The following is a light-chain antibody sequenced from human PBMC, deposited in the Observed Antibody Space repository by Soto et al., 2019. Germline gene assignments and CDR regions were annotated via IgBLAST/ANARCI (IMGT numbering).Light chain of an antibody. Sequence: DIVLTQSPGTLSLSPGERATLSYRASQSLTTNYLAWYQQKPGQAPRLLIYDASSRATGIPDRFSCSGSGTDFTLTIARLEPEDFAVFYCQQGVTFGGGTKVEIK. J-gene: IGKJ4*01. V-gene: IGKV3-20*01. CDR1: QSLTTNY. CDR3: QQGVT. CDR2: DAS.